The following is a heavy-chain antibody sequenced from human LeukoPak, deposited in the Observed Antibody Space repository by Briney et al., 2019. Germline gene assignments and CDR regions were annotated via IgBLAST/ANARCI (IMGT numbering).Heavy chain of an antibody. V-gene: IGHV3-21*01. D-gene: IGHD2-2*01. J-gene: IGHJ4*02. CDR2: ISASSSFI. Sequence: GGSLRLSCAASGFTFSHYSMNWVRQAPGKGLEWVSSISASSSFIYYADSLKGRFTISRDNAKNPLYLQMNSLRAEDTAVFYCARGYCSRTSCDDFDYWGQGTLVTVSS. CDR1: GFTFSHYS. CDR3: ARGYCSRTSCDDFDY.